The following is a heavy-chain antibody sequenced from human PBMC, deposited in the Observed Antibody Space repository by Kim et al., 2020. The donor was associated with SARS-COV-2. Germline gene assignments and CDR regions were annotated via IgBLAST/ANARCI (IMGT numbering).Heavy chain of an antibody. CDR2: ISSSSSYI. J-gene: IGHJ3*02. CDR1: GFTFSSYS. D-gene: IGHD5-12*01. Sequence: GGSLRLSCAASGFTFSSYSMNWVRQAPGKGLEWVSSISSSSSYIYYADSVKGRFTISRDNAKNSLYLQMNSLRAEDTAVYYCARGANHQPHDAFDIWGQGTMVTVSS. CDR3: ARGANHQPHDAFDI. V-gene: IGHV3-21*01.